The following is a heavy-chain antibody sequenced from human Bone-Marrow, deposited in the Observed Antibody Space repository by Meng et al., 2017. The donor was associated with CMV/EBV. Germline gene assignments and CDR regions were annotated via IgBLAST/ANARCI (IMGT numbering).Heavy chain of an antibody. CDR3: ARTSIAARRTVSNLPNYYYYGMDV. CDR1: GYTFTSYY. V-gene: IGHV1-46*01. Sequence: ASVKVSCKASGYTFTSYYMHWVRQAPGQGLEWMGIINPSGGSTSYAQKFQGRVTMTRDTSTSTVYMELSSLRSEDTAVYYCARTSIAARRTVSNLPNYYYYGMDVWGQGTTVTVSS. J-gene: IGHJ6*02. D-gene: IGHD6-6*01. CDR2: INPSGGST.